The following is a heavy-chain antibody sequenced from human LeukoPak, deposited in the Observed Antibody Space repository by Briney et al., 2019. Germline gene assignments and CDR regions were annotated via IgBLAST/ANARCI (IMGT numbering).Heavy chain of an antibody. Sequence: SETLSLTCTVSGGSISSSSYYWSWIRQPPGKGLEWIGYIYYSGSTNYNPSLKSRVTISVDTSKNQFSLKLSSVTAADTAVYYCARVLPVRGVISWFDPWGQGTLVTVSS. J-gene: IGHJ5*02. CDR3: ARVLPVRGVISWFDP. D-gene: IGHD3-10*01. CDR1: GGSISSSSYY. CDR2: IYYSGST. V-gene: IGHV4-61*01.